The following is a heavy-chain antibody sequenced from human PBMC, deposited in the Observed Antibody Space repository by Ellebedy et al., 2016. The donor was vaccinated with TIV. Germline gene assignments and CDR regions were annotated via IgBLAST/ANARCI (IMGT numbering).Heavy chain of an antibody. D-gene: IGHD6-19*01. J-gene: IGHJ4*02. CDR1: GGSISSRSDY. CDR3: FKTAVSGAFND. CDR2: NFYIGNT. Sequence: MPSETLSLTCAVSGGSISSRSDYWGWLRQPAGKGIEWRGSNFYIGNTNYNPSLKGRVTIFIDTSKTQFSLKVSSVTAADTAVYYCFKTAVSGAFNDWGQGTQVTVSS. V-gene: IGHV4-39*07.